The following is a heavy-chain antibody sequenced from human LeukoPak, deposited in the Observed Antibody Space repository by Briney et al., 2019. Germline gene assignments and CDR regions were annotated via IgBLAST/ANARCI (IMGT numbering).Heavy chain of an antibody. CDR2: FDSEDRET. CDR3: ATRRHSARYAYDSDY. Sequence: ASVKVSCEVSGYTLTELSMHWVRQTPGKGLEWMGGFDSEDRETLFAQKFQGRVTMTEDTSADTAYMELSSLRSEDTAVYYCATRRHSARYAYDSDYWGQGTLVTVSS. J-gene: IGHJ4*02. D-gene: IGHD3-16*01. V-gene: IGHV1-24*01. CDR1: GYTLTELS.